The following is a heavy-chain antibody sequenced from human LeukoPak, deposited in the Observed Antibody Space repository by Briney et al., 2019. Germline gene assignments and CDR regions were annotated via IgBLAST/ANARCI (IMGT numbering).Heavy chain of an antibody. CDR3: AKDPYSYGYGGVDY. CDR1: GFTFSSYA. J-gene: IGHJ4*02. D-gene: IGHD5-18*01. V-gene: IGHV3-23*01. CDR2: ISGSGGST. Sequence: GGSLRLSCAASGFTFSSYAMSWVRQAPGKGLEWVSAISGSGGSTYYADPVKGRFTISRDNSKNTLYLQMNSLRAEDTAVYYCAKDPYSYGYGGVDYWGQGTLVTVSS.